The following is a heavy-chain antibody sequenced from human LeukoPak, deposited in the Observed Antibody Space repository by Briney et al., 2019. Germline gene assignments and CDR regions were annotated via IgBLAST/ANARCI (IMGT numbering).Heavy chain of an antibody. V-gene: IGHV3-21*01. CDR1: GFTFSSYS. D-gene: IGHD2-8*01. CDR3: AREKAWVFNGDPLDYFDY. J-gene: IGHJ4*02. Sequence: GGSLRLSCAASGFTFSSYSMNWVRQAPGKGLEWVSSISSSSSYIYYADSVKGRFTISRDNAKNSLYLQMNSLRAEDTAVYYCAREKAWVFNGDPLDYFDYWGQGTLVTVSS. CDR2: ISSSSSYI.